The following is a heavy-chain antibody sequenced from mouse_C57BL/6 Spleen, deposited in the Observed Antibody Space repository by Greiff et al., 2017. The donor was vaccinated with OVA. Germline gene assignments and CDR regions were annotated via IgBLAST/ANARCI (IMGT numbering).Heavy chain of an antibody. CDR3: AIPGSYYYGSSPWFAY. V-gene: IGHV1-74*01. J-gene: IGHJ3*01. Sequence: QVQLQQPGAELVKPGASVKVSCKASGYTFTSYWMHWVKPRPGQGLEWIGRIHPSDSDTNYNQKFKGKATLTVDKSSSTAYMQLSSLTSEDSAVYYCAIPGSYYYGSSPWFAYWGQGTLVTVSA. CDR2: IHPSDSDT. CDR1: GYTFTSYW. D-gene: IGHD1-1*01.